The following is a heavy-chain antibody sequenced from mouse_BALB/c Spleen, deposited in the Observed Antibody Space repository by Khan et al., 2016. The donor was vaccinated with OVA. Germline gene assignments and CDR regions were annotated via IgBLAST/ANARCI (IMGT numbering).Heavy chain of an antibody. D-gene: IGHD2-10*02. J-gene: IGHJ2*01. CDR3: ARVYGGDFDY. CDR1: GYSITSDYA. CDR2: ISYSGNT. Sequence: EVELVESGPGLVKPSQSLSLTCTVTGYSITSDYAWNWIRQFPGNKLEWLGYISYSGNTNYNPSLNSRISVTRDTSKNQFFLQLNSVTTEDTATYYCARVYGGDFDYWGQGTTLPCSS. V-gene: IGHV3-2*02.